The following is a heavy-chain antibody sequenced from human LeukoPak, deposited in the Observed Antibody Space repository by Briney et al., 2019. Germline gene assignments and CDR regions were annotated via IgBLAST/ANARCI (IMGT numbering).Heavy chain of an antibody. V-gene: IGHV1-69*05. CDR2: IIPIFGTA. Sequence: ASVKVSCKASGRTFSSYAISWVRQAPGQGLEWMGGIIPIFGTANYAQKFQGRVTITTDESTNTAYMELSSLIAEDTAVYYCARAQLDAGWFDPWGQGTLVTVSS. J-gene: IGHJ5*02. CDR3: ARAQLDAGWFDP. CDR1: GRTFSSYA. D-gene: IGHD6-13*01.